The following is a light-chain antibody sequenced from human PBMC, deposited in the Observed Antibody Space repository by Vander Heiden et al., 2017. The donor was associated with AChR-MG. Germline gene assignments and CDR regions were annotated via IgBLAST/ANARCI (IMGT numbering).Light chain of an antibody. CDR2: DAY. V-gene: IGKV3-11*01. CDR1: QSVSSY. J-gene: IGKJ3*01. CDR3: QQRSNWPPFT. Sequence: EIVLTQSPATLSLSPGERASQSVSSYLAWYQQKPGQAPRLLIYDAYNRATGIPARFSGSGSGTDFTLTISSLEPEDFAVYYCQQRSNWPPFTFGPGTKVDIK.